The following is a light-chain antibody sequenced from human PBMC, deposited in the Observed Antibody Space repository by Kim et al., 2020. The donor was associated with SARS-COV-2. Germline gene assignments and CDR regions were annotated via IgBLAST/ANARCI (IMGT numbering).Light chain of an antibody. CDR1: SSDVGGYNY. CDR3: SSYSTGSLYA. CDR2: DVS. Sequence: QSITISCTGTSSDVGGYNYVSWYQQHPGKAPKLIIYDVSKRPSGVSNRFSGSKSGNTASLTISGLQAEDEADYFCSSYSTGSLYAFGTGTKVTVL. J-gene: IGLJ1*01. V-gene: IGLV2-14*03.